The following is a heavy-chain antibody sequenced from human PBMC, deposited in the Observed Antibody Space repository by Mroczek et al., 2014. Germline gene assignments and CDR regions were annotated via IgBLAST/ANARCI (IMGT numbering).Heavy chain of an antibody. D-gene: IGHD6-13*01. CDR3: ARDHVVAAAGSPLRVRYFDY. Sequence: QVQLVESGAEVKKPGASVKVSCKASGYTFTGYYMHWVRQAPGQGLEWMGWINPNSGGTNYAQKFQGRVTMTRDTSISTAYMELSRLRSDDTAVYYCARDHVVAAAGSPLRVRYFDYVGPGNPWSPSP. V-gene: IGHV1-2*02. J-gene: IGHJ4*02. CDR2: INPNSGGT. CDR1: GYTFTGYY.